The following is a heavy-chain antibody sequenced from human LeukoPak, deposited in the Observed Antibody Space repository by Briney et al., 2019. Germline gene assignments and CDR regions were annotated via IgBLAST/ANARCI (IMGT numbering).Heavy chain of an antibody. CDR2: IKQDGSEK. D-gene: IGHD3-22*01. CDR1: GFTFSSYW. J-gene: IGHJ4*02. V-gene: IGHV3-7*04. CDR3: ARGYYYDSSGYYPTPTFDY. Sequence: GGSLILSCAASGFTFSSYWMSWVRQAPGKGLEWVANIKQDGSEKYYVDSVKGRFTISRDNAKNSLYLQMNSLRAEDTAVYYCARGYYYDSSGYYPTPTFDYWGQGTLVTVSS.